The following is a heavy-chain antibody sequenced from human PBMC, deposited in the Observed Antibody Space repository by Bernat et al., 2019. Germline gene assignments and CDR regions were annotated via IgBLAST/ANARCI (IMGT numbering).Heavy chain of an antibody. CDR2: ISYDGSNK. J-gene: IGHJ6*02. CDR3: ARARMGVAPAAAGIGYYYGMDV. Sequence: VQLVESGGGLVQPGGSLRLSCAASGFTFSSYAMHWVRQAPGKGLEWVAVISYDGSNKYYADSVKGRFTISRDNSKNTLYLQMNSLRAEDTAVYYCARARMGVAPAAAGIGYYYGMDVWGQGTTVTVSS. CDR1: GFTFSSYA. D-gene: IGHD6-13*01. V-gene: IGHV3-30-3*01.